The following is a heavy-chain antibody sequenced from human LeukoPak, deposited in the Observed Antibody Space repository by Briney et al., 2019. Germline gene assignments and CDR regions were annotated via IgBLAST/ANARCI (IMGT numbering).Heavy chain of an antibody. D-gene: IGHD3-22*01. CDR1: GGSFSGYY. CDR2: INHSGST. CDR3: ARETPARGYYDTSGYPTD. J-gene: IGHJ4*02. V-gene: IGHV4-34*01. Sequence: SETLSLTCAVYGGSFSGYYWSWVRQPPGKGLEWIGEINHSGSTNYNPSPKSRVTISVDTSKNQFSLNLSSVTAADTAVYYCARETPARGYYDTSGYPTDWGQGTLVTVSS.